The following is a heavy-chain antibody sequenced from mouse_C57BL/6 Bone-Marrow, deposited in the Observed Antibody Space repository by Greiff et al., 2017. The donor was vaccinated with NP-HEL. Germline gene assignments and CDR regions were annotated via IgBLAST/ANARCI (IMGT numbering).Heavy chain of an antibody. J-gene: IGHJ1*03. V-gene: IGHV1-59*01. D-gene: IGHD1-1*01. CDR1: GYTFPSSW. CDR2: IDPSDSYT. CDR3: AIITTVEGPRVDG. Sequence: QVQLQPPGAELVRPGTSVKLSCKASGYTFPSSWMHWVKQRPGQGLELIGVIDPSDSYTNYNEKFKGKATLTVDTSSSTAYMQLSSLTSEDSAVYYGAIITTVEGPRVDGWGTGTTVTVSS.